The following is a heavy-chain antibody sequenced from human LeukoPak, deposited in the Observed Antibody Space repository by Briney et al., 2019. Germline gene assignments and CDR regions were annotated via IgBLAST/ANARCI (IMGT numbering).Heavy chain of an antibody. V-gene: IGHV3-23*01. D-gene: IGHD4-17*01. CDR2: ISGSGGST. CDR1: GFTFSSYA. Sequence: GSLRLSCAASGFTFSSYAMSWVRQAPGKGLEWVSAISGSGGSTYYADSVKGRFTISRDNAKNSLYLQMNSLRDEDTAVYYCASSGMTTVTTFVYWGRGTLVTVSS. CDR3: ASSGMTTVTTFVY. J-gene: IGHJ4*02.